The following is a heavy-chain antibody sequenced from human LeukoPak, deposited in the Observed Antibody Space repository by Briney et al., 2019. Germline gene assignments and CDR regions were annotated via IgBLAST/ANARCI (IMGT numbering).Heavy chain of an antibody. Sequence: GASVKVSCKASGYTFTGYYMHWVRQAPGQGLEWMGWINPNSGGTNYAQKFQGRVTMTRDTSISTAYMELSRLRSDDTAVYYCARDAGGIAARPGYAFDIWGQGTMVTVSS. D-gene: IGHD6-6*01. CDR3: ARDAGGIAARPGYAFDI. CDR1: GYTFTGYY. J-gene: IGHJ3*02. CDR2: INPNSGGT. V-gene: IGHV1-2*02.